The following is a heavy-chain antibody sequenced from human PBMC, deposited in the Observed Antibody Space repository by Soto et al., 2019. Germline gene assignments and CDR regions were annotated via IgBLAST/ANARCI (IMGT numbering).Heavy chain of an antibody. CDR1: GFTFSDYY. Sequence: QVQLVESGGGLVKPGGSLRLSCAASGFTFSDYYMSWIRQAPGKGLEWVSYISSSGSTIYYADSVKGRFTISRDNAKNALELQMNRLRAEDTAVYYCARSDSSSWYYPNPFFDYWGQGTLVTVSS. V-gene: IGHV3-11*01. D-gene: IGHD6-13*01. CDR3: ARSDSSSWYYPNPFFDY. J-gene: IGHJ4*02. CDR2: ISSSGSTI.